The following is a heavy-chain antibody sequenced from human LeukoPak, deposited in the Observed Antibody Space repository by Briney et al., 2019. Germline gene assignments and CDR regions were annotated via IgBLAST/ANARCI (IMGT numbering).Heavy chain of an antibody. CDR3: ARGDDILTFDY. CDR2: IYSGGST. Sequence: GGSLRLSCAASGFNVSSNYMSWVRQAPGKGLEWVSVIYSGGSTYYADSVKGRFTISRDTSKNTLYLQMNSLRAEDTAVYYCARGDDILTFDYWGQGTLVTVSS. D-gene: IGHD3-9*01. CDR1: GFNVSSNY. V-gene: IGHV3-53*01. J-gene: IGHJ4*02.